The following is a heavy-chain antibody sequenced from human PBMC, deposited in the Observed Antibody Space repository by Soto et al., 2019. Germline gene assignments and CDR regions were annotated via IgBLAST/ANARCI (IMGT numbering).Heavy chain of an antibody. D-gene: IGHD3-22*01. Sequence: SVKVSCKASGGTFSSYAISWVRQAPGQGLEWMGGIIPIFGTANYAQKFQGRVTITADESTSTAYMELSSLRSEDTAVYYCARRYYYDSSCSGFVHLGQGTMVNHSS. J-gene: IGHJ5*02. V-gene: IGHV1-69*13. CDR1: GGTFSSYA. CDR3: ARRYYYDSSCSGFVH. CDR2: IIPIFGTA.